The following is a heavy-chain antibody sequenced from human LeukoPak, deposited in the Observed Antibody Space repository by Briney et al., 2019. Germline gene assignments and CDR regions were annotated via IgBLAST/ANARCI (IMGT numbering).Heavy chain of an antibody. CDR2: ISSSGSTI. CDR3: ARLMFLWPPIYFDY. V-gene: IGHV3-11*04. Sequence: GGSLRLSCAASGFTFSDYYMSWIRQAPGKGLEWVSYISSSGSTIYYADSVKGRFTISRDNPGNSVYLQMNSLRAEDTAVYYCARLMFLWPPIYFDYWGQGTLVTVSS. D-gene: IGHD2-8*01. J-gene: IGHJ4*02. CDR1: GFTFSDYY.